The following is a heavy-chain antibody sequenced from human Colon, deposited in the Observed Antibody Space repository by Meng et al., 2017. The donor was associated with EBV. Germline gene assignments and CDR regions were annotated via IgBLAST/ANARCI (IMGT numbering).Heavy chain of an antibody. CDR1: VFTLSASGLG. CDR2: IFWNDDK. D-gene: IGHD1-26*01. Sequence: PLNVPGLPLLQPTQTLTLTCTVSVFTLSASGLGVGWIRQPPGKALEWLALIFWNDDKRFSPSLKSRLTITRDTSKTQVVLTMTDMDPVDTATYYCAHRSPGTYYRYWGQGTLVTVSS. CDR3: AHRSPGTYYRY. V-gene: IGHV2-5*01. J-gene: IGHJ4*02.